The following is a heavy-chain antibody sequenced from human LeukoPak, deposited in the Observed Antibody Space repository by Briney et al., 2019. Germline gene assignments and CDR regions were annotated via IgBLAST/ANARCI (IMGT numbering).Heavy chain of an antibody. J-gene: IGHJ4*02. CDR2: IYTSGST. CDR1: GGSISSGSYY. V-gene: IGHV4-61*02. CDR3: ARMVGATHFDY. Sequence: SSQTLSLTCTVSGGSISSGSYYWSWIRQPAGKGLEWIGRIYTSGSTNYNPSLKSRVTISVDTSKNQFSLKLSSVTAADTAVYYCARMVGATHFDYWGQGTLVTVSS. D-gene: IGHD1-26*01.